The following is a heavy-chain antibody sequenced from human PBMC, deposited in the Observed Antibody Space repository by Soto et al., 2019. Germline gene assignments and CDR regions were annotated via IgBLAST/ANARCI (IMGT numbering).Heavy chain of an antibody. CDR3: ARGGQDFWSGPFDY. D-gene: IGHD3-3*01. V-gene: IGHV4-4*07. CDR2: IDTSGSS. Sequence: SETLSLTCTVSGGSISNYYCNWIRQPAGKGLEWIGRIDTSGSSNYNPSLKSRVTMSVDTSKQEFSLKLSSVTAADTALYYCARGGQDFWSGPFDYWGRGALVTVSS. CDR1: GGSISNYY. J-gene: IGHJ4*02.